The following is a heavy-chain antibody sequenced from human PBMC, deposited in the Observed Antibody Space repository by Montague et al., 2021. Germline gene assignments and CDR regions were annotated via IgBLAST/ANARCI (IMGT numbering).Heavy chain of an antibody. CDR2: IYSSGNT. D-gene: IGHD3-22*01. J-gene: IGHJ3*02. Sequence: SLRLSCAASGFPVSSNYMSWVRQAPGQGLEWVSLIYSSGNTNYADSVKDRFTISRDNSKNMVYLQMNSLRAEDTAVYFCARHFDRSGYRHFDIWGQGTMATVSS. CDR1: GFPVSSNY. CDR3: ARHFDRSGYRHFDI. V-gene: IGHV3-53*01.